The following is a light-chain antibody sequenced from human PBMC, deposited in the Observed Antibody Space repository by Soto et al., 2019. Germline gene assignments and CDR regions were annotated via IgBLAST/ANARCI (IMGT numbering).Light chain of an antibody. CDR1: SSNIGNNY. V-gene: IGLV1-51*01. CDR3: GTWDSSLSACV. CDR2: DNN. J-gene: IGLJ1*01. Sequence: QSVLTQPPSVSAAPGQKVTISCSGSSSNIGNNYVSWYQQLPGTAPKLLIYDNNKRPSGIPDRFSGSKSGTSATLGISGLQTGDEAGYYCGTWDSSLSACVFGTGTKVTVL.